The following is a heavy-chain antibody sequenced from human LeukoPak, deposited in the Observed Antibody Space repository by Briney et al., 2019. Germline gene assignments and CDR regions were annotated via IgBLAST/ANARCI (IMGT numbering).Heavy chain of an antibody. D-gene: IGHD3-3*01. CDR2: IYYSGST. Sequence: SETLSLTCTVSGGSISSSSYYWSWIRQPPGKGLEWIGYIYYSGSTNYNPSLKSRVTISVDTSKNQFSLKLSSVTAADTAVYYCARVLRIFGVVTIPVYYYYYMDVWGKGTTVTVSS. CDR3: ARVLRIFGVVTIPVYYYYYMDV. V-gene: IGHV4-61*01. J-gene: IGHJ6*03. CDR1: GGSISSSSYY.